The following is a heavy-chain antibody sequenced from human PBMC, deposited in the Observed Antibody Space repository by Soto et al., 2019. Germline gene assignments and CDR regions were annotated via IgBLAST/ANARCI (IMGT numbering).Heavy chain of an antibody. D-gene: IGHD3-16*01. Sequence: SETLSLTCAVYGGSFSGYYWSWIRQPPGKGLEWIGEINHSGSTNYNPSLKSRVTISVDTSKNPFSLKLSSVTAADTAVYYCARGEEGDPDAFDIWGQGTMVTVSS. CDR2: INHSGST. J-gene: IGHJ3*02. CDR1: GGSFSGYY. CDR3: ARGEEGDPDAFDI. V-gene: IGHV4-34*01.